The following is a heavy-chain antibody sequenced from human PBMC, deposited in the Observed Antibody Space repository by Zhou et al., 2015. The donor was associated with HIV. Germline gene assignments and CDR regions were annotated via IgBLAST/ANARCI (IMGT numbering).Heavy chain of an antibody. D-gene: IGHD2-2*01. CDR1: GGTFSSYA. J-gene: IGHJ4*02. Sequence: QVQLVQSGAEVKKPGSSVKVSCKASGGTFSSYAISWVRQAPGQGLEWMGGIIPIFGTANYAQKFQGRVTITADESTSTAYMELSSLRSEDTAVYYCLGYCSSTSCYDSAPSVDYWGQGTLVTVSS. CDR2: IIPIFGTA. CDR3: LGYCSSTSCYDSAPSVDY. V-gene: IGHV1-69*01.